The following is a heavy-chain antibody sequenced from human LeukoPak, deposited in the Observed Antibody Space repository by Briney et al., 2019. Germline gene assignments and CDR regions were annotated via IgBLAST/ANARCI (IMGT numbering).Heavy chain of an antibody. Sequence: GGSLRLFCAASGFTFSSYAMSWVRQAPGKGLEWVSVISGSGGSTYYADSVKGRFIISRDNSKNTLYLQMNSLRAEDTAVYYCAKVGRYSTSWYLDYWGQGTLVTVSS. J-gene: IGHJ4*02. CDR1: GFTFSSYA. CDR3: AKVGRYSTSWYLDY. CDR2: ISGSGGST. D-gene: IGHD6-13*01. V-gene: IGHV3-23*01.